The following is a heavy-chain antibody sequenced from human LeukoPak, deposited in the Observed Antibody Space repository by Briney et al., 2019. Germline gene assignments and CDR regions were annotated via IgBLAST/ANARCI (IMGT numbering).Heavy chain of an antibody. Sequence: SVKVSCKASGGTFSSYAISWVRQAPGQGLEWMGGIIPIFGTANYAQKFQGRVTITADESTSTAYMEPSSLRSEDTAVYYCARGRNYYDSSGYLNWFDPWGQGTLVTVSS. J-gene: IGHJ5*02. CDR3: ARGRNYYDSSGYLNWFDP. D-gene: IGHD3-22*01. CDR2: IIPIFGTA. V-gene: IGHV1-69*13. CDR1: GGTFSSYA.